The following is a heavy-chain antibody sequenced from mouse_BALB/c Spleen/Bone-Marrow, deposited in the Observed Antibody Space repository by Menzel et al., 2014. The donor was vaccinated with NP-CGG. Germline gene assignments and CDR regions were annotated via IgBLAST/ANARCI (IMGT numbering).Heavy chain of an antibody. J-gene: IGHJ3*01. CDR1: GYTFTDYN. CDR3: ARGSAYYVNYGFAY. V-gene: IGHV1S29*02. Sequence: EVQLQQSGPELVKPGASVRISCKASGYTFTDYNIHWVKQSHGKSLEWIGYIYPYNGGTAYNQKFKSKATLTVDNSSSTAYMELRSLTSEDSAVYYCARGSAYYVNYGFAYWGQGTLVTVSA. D-gene: IGHD2-10*01. CDR2: IYPYNGGT.